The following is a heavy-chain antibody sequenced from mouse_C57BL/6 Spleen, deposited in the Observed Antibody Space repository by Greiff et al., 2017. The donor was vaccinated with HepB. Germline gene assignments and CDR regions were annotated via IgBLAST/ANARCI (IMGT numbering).Heavy chain of an antibody. Sequence: EVKLQESGPGLVKPSQSLSLTCSVTGYSITSGYYWNWIRQFPGNKLEWMGYISYDGSNNYNPSLKNRISITRDTSKNQFFLKLNSVTTEDTATYYCAISELLLIDYWGQGTTLTVSS. D-gene: IGHD1-1*01. J-gene: IGHJ2*01. CDR2: ISYDGSN. CDR1: GYSITSGYY. CDR3: AISELLLIDY. V-gene: IGHV3-6*01.